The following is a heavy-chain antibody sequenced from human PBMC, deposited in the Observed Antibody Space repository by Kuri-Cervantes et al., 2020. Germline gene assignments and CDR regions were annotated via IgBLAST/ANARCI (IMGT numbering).Heavy chain of an antibody. J-gene: IGHJ4*02. D-gene: IGHD5-12*01. CDR2: IIPIFRTT. CDR3: AREVTHGYSGYDYETYFDY. CDR1: GGTFSSYA. Sequence: SVKVSCKASGGTFSSYAISWVRQAPGQGLEWMGGIIPIFRTTNYAQKFQGRLTITADESASTAYMELSSLRSEDTAVYYCAREVTHGYSGYDYETYFDYWGQGTLVTVSS. V-gene: IGHV1-69*13.